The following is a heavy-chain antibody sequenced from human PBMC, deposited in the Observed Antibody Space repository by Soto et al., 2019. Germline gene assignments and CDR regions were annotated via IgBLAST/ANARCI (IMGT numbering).Heavy chain of an antibody. D-gene: IGHD3-10*02. CDR3: AKGRQRSPSVRGNAFDI. V-gene: IGHV3-30*18. Sequence: QVHLVESGGGVVQPGRSLRLSCAASGFTFRSYGMHWVRQAPGKGLEWMAVISSDGNNKYYADSVKGRFTISRDNSKNTVYLQMNSLRPEDTALYYCAKGRQRSPSVRGNAFDIWGQGTVVTVSS. CDR1: GFTFRSYG. CDR2: ISSDGNNK. J-gene: IGHJ3*02.